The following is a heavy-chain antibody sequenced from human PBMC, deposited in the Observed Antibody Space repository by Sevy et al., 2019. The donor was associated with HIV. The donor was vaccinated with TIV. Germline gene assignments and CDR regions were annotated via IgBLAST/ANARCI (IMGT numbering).Heavy chain of an antibody. CDR2: IRGSGGST. CDR3: AKTINSGGGAVPAANYYYYGMDV. D-gene: IGHD2-2*01. V-gene: IGHV3-23*01. J-gene: IGHJ6*02. Sequence: GGSLRLSCAASGFTFSSYAMSWVRQAPGKGLEWVSTIRGSGGSTYYADSVKGRFTISRDNSKNTLYLQMNSLRAEDTAVYYCAKTINSGGGAVPAANYYYYGMDVWGQGTTVTVSS. CDR1: GFTFSSYA.